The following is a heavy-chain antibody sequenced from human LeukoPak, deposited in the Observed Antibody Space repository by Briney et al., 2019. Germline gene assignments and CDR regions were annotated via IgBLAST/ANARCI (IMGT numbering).Heavy chain of an antibody. V-gene: IGHV1-2*02. CDR1: GYTFTSYD. Sequence: ASVKVSCKASGYTFTSYDINWVRQATGQGLEWMGWINPNSGGTNYAQKFQGRVTMTRDTSISTAYMELSRLTSDDTAVYYCAKGGVLAAIGGENWFDPWGQGTLVTVSS. CDR2: INPNSGGT. CDR3: AKGGVLAAIGGENWFDP. J-gene: IGHJ5*02. D-gene: IGHD2-2*02.